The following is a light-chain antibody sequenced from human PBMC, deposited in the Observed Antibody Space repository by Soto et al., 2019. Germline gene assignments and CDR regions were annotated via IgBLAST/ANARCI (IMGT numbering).Light chain of an antibody. Sequence: QSVLTQPASVSGSPGQSITISCTGTSSDVGRYNYVSWYQQHPGKAPKLMVYEVSNRPSGASYRFSGSKSANTASLTISGLQAEDEADYYCSSYTPSSSSVFGTGTKVTVL. J-gene: IGLJ1*01. CDR1: SSDVGRYNY. V-gene: IGLV2-14*01. CDR3: SSYTPSSSSV. CDR2: EVS.